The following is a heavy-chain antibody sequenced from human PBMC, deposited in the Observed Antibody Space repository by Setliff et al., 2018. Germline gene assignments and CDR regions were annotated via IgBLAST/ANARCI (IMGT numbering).Heavy chain of an antibody. CDR1: GASVNSDNNY. J-gene: IGHJ4*02. D-gene: IGHD1-26*01. Sequence: SETLSLTCTVSGASVNSDNNYWTWIRQPPGKGLEWIGYIFYSGSTYYNPSLKSRVSISIDTSGTHFSLKLNSVTAADTAVYYCARGRGAIDYWGQGTLVTVSS. CDR2: IFYSGST. V-gene: IGHV4-30-4*08. CDR3: ARGRGAIDY.